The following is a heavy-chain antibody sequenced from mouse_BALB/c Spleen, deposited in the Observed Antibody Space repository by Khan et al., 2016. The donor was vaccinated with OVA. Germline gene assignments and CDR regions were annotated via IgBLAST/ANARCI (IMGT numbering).Heavy chain of an antibody. CDR1: GYAFADYL. CDR2: INPGSGNT. D-gene: IGHD2-2*01. V-gene: IGHV1-54*01. J-gene: IGHJ4*01. CDR3: ARSGGYGDAGED. Sequence: QVQLKESGTELLSPGTSVKVSCKASGYAFADYLIDWVKQRPGQGLEWIGVINPGSGNTNYNEKFKGKATLTTAKSSSTAYMQLSSLTSDDSAVDFCARSGGYGDAGEDWGKGTSGNVSS.